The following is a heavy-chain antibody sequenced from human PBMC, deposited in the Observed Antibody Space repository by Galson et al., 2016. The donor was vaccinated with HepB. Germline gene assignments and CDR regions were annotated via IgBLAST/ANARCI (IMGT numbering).Heavy chain of an antibody. Sequence: QSGAEVKKPGESLKISCKASGYTFTDYWIGWVRQMPGKGLEWIGIIFPSDSETRYSPSIQGQVTISADKSVSTAYLQWSSLKVSDTAMYYCGRPSMTHDAFNLWGQGTMVTVSS. CDR2: IFPSDSET. J-gene: IGHJ3*01. CDR3: GRPSMTHDAFNL. V-gene: IGHV5-51*01. D-gene: IGHD2-2*01. CDR1: GYTFTDYW.